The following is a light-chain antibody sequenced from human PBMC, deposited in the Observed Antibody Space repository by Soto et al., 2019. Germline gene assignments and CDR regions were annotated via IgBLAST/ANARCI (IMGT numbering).Light chain of an antibody. J-gene: IGKJ4*01. CDR3: QQYESYPLT. CDR1: QSVSAW. CDR2: SAS. Sequence: DIQMTQSPSTLSASVGDRVTITCRASQSVSAWLAWDQQKPGKAPELLIYSASTVETGVPSRFSGSGSETEFTLTISSLRPDDFATYYCQQYESYPLTFGGGTRIEIK. V-gene: IGKV1-5*03.